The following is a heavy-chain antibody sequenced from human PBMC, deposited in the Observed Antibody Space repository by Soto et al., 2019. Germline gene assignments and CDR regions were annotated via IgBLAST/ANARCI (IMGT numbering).Heavy chain of an antibody. Sequence: GGSLRLSCAASGFTFSSYAMSWVRQAPGKGLEWVSAISGSGGSTYYADSVKGRFTISRDNSKNTLYLQMNSLRAEDTAVYYCARGYPISNDFWSGSNYYYYMDVWGKGTTVTVSS. V-gene: IGHV3-23*01. D-gene: IGHD3-3*01. CDR3: ARGYPISNDFWSGSNYYYYMDV. J-gene: IGHJ6*03. CDR2: ISGSGGST. CDR1: GFTFSSYA.